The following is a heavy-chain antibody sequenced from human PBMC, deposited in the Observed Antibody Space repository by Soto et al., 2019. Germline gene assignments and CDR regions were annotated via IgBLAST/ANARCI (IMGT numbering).Heavy chain of an antibody. J-gene: IGHJ4*02. CDR3: AKAPYGVTFPFDY. Sequence: EVQLLESGGGLVQPGGSLRLSCAASGFTFSSYAMSWVRQAPGKGLEWVSAISGSGAGTYYADSVKGRFTISRDNSKNTLYLQMNSLRAEDTGVYYCAKAPYGVTFPFDYWGQGTLVTVSS. V-gene: IGHV3-23*01. CDR2: ISGSGAGT. CDR1: GFTFSSYA. D-gene: IGHD4-4*01.